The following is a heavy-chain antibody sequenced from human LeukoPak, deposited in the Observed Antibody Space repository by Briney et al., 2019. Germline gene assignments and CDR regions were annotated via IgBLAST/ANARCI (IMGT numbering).Heavy chain of an antibody. CDR2: MKSKTDGGTT. D-gene: IGHD1-1*01. CDR1: GFTFTNAW. J-gene: IGHJ4*02. V-gene: IGHV3-15*01. CDR3: TTGYPPDY. Sequence: PGGSLRLSCEASGFTFTNAWMNWVRQAPGKGPEWVGRMKSKTDGGTTDYAAPVKGRFTISRDDSKNTLYLQMNSLKTEDTAVYYCTTGYPPDYWGQGTLVTVSS.